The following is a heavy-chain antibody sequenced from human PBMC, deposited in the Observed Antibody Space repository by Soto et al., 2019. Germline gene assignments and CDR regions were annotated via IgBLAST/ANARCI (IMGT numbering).Heavy chain of an antibody. Sequence: PRLSCAASGFTFSTYAMHWVRQAPGKGLEWVSLISYDGSKKYYADSVKGRFTISRDSSKNTLYLQMNSLRSEDTAMYYCARDHHYDSSGYHPFGYYFDYWGQGTPVTVPQ. CDR3: ARDHHYDSSGYHPFGYYFDY. CDR1: GFTFSTYA. CDR2: ISYDGSKK. J-gene: IGHJ4*02. D-gene: IGHD3-22*01. V-gene: IGHV3-30-3*01.